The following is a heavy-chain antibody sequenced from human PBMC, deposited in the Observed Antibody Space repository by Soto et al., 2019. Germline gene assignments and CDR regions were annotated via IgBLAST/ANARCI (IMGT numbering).Heavy chain of an antibody. D-gene: IGHD3-22*01. CDR3: VKGEYYYDSSGYYPFDY. CDR2: ISINGGST. CDR1: GFTFSIYA. J-gene: IGHJ4*02. Sequence: GGSLRLSYSASGFTFSIYAMHWVRQAPGKGLEYVSSISINGGSTHYADSVKGRFTISRDNSKNTQYLQMSSLRADDTALYYCVKGEYYYDSSGYYPFDYWGQGTLVTVSS. V-gene: IGHV3-64D*06.